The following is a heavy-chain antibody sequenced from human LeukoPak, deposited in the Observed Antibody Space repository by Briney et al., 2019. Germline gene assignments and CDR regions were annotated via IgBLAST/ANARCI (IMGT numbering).Heavy chain of an antibody. CDR3: ASYCSTTSCYAVDY. CDR2: ISGSGGST. D-gene: IGHD2-2*01. CDR1: GFTFSSYA. Sequence: GGSLRLSCAASGFTFSSYAMSWVRQAPGKGLEWVSAISGSGGSTYYADSVKGRFTISRDNAKNSLYLQMNSLRAEDTAVYYCASYCSTTSCYAVDYWGQGTLVTVSS. J-gene: IGHJ4*02. V-gene: IGHV3-23*01.